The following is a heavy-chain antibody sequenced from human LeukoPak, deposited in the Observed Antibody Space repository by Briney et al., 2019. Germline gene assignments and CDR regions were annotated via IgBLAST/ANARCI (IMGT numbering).Heavy chain of an antibody. CDR1: GGTFSSYA. CDR2: IIPIFGTA. Sequence: SVKVSCKASGGTFSSYAISWVRQAPGQGLEWMGGIIPIFGTANYAQKFQGRVTITADKSTSTAYIELSSLRSEDMAVYYCARAGHGDYLDYWGQGTLVTVSS. CDR3: ARAGHGDYLDY. D-gene: IGHD4-17*01. J-gene: IGHJ4*02. V-gene: IGHV1-69*06.